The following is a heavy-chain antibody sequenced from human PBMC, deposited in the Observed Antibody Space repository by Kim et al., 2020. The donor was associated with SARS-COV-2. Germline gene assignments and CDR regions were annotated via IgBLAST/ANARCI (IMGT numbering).Heavy chain of an antibody. CDR3: ARDIRSPYDSSGYCDS. Sequence: GGSLRLSCAASGFTFSNYAMHWVRQAPGKGLEWVAVISSYGSNKYYADSVKGRFTISRDNSKNTLYLQMNSLRAEDTAVYYCARDIRSPYDSSGYCDSWGQGTLVTVSS. CDR2: ISSYGSNK. CDR1: GFTFSNYA. V-gene: IGHV3-30*04. J-gene: IGHJ4*02. D-gene: IGHD3-22*01.